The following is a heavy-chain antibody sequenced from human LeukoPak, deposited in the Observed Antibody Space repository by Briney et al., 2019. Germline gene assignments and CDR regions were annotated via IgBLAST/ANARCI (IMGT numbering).Heavy chain of an antibody. Sequence: GGSLRLSCVASGVTFGKYRMRWVREAPGKGLERVANIKLEGSEKNYMDSVKGGYTISRENTKKTLYLQMNSLRAEDTPVFYCARDQYDTWSRRGNFDSWGQGTLVIVSS. CDR2: IKLEGSEK. V-gene: IGHV3-7*03. J-gene: IGHJ4*02. CDR1: GVTFGKYR. CDR3: ARDQYDTWSRRGNFDS. D-gene: IGHD3-3*01.